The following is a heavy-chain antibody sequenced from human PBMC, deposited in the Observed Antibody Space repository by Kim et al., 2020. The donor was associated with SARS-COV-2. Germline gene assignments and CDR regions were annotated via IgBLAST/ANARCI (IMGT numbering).Heavy chain of an antibody. V-gene: IGHV5-10-1*01. J-gene: IGHJ3*02. CDR3: ARRTVLEWAYAFDI. Sequence: SPSLLGHVTISADKSISTAYLQWSSLKASDTAMYYCARRTVLEWAYAFDIWGQGTMVTVSS. D-gene: IGHD1-1*01.